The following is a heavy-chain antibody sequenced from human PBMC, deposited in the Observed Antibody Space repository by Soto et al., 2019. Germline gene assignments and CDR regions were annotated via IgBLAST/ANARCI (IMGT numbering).Heavy chain of an antibody. J-gene: IGHJ6*02. CDR3: AKDFKISGGHYGSLNYYYGMDV. CDR2: ISYDGILK. CDR1: GFTFSAFG. D-gene: IGHD3-10*01. V-gene: IGHV3-30*18. Sequence: GGSLRLSCEASGFTFSAFGMHWVRQAPGKGLEWVAIISYDGILKYYADSVKGRFTIARDTSKSALYLQMNSLRPEDTAVYYCAKDFKISGGHYGSLNYYYGMDVWGQGTTVTVS.